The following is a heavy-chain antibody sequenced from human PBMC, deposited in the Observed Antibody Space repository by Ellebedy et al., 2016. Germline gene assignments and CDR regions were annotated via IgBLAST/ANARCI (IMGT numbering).Heavy chain of an antibody. Sequence: GESLKISCAASGFTFSSYSMNWVRQAPGKGLEWVSYISSSSSTIYYADSVKGRFTISRDNAKNSLYLQMNSLRAEDTAVYYCARDQLLWFGEIGYWGQGTLVTVSS. D-gene: IGHD3-10*01. V-gene: IGHV3-48*01. CDR3: ARDQLLWFGEIGY. CDR1: GFTFSSYS. J-gene: IGHJ4*02. CDR2: ISSSSSTI.